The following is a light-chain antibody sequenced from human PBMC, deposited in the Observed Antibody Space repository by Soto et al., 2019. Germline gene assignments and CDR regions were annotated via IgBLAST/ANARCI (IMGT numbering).Light chain of an antibody. Sequence: QSALTQPPSASGSPGQSVTISCTGTSSDVGGYNYVSWYQQHPGKAPKLMISEVSKRPSGVPDRFAGSKSGNTASLTVSGLPAEVAADYCCSSFAGNNNLVFGGGTPLTVL. V-gene: IGLV2-8*01. CDR1: SSDVGGYNY. J-gene: IGLJ2*01. CDR3: SSFAGNNNLV. CDR2: EVS.